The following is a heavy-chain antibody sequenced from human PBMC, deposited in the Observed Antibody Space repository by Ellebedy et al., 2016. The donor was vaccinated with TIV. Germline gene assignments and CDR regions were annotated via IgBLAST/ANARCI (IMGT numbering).Heavy chain of an antibody. D-gene: IGHD5-12*01. Sequence: GESLKISCAASGFTFSNYWMKWVRQAPGKGLERVANIKQDGSEKYYVDSVKGRFTISRDNAKNSLFLQMNSLRVEDTAVYFCARGGYGRPFDCWGQGTLATVSS. J-gene: IGHJ4*02. CDR2: IKQDGSEK. CDR3: ARGGYGRPFDC. V-gene: IGHV3-7*03. CDR1: GFTFSNYW.